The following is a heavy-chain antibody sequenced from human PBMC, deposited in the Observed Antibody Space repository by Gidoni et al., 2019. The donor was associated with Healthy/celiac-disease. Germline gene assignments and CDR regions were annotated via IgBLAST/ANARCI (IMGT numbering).Heavy chain of an antibody. D-gene: IGHD6-19*01. Sequence: QVQLVQSGAEVKKPGASVKVSCKASGYTFTGYYMHWARQAPGQGLAWMGRINPNSGGTNYAQKFQGRVTMTRDTSISTAYMELSRLRSDDTAVYYCARVLGGQWLAPFDYWGQGTLVTVSS. CDR2: INPNSGGT. V-gene: IGHV1-2*06. CDR3: ARVLGGQWLAPFDY. CDR1: GYTFTGYY. J-gene: IGHJ4*02.